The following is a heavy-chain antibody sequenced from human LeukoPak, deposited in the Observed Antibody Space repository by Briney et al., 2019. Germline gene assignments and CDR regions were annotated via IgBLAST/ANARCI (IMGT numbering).Heavy chain of an antibody. CDR1: GFNVTTNY. Sequence: GGSLRLSCAASGFNVTTNYMSWVRQAPGKGLEWVSVIYSGGTTYYSDSVKGRFTISRDISKNTLSLQMNSLRAEDTAVYYCARGRRDGYNLGYWGQGTLVAVSS. CDR2: IYSGGTT. J-gene: IGHJ4*02. D-gene: IGHD5-24*01. CDR3: ARGRRDGYNLGY. V-gene: IGHV3-53*01.